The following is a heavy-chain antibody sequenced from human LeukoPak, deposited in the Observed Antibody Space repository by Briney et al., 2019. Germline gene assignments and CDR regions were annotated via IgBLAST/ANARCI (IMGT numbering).Heavy chain of an antibody. CDR1: GYTFTGYY. V-gene: IGHV1-2*02. Sequence: ASVEVSCKASGYTFTGYYMHWVRQAPGQGLGWMGWINPNSGGTNYAQKFQGRVTMTRDTSISTAYMELSRLRSDDTAVYYCARDGIGDFWSGYYYYYMDVWGKGTTVTVSS. CDR2: INPNSGGT. D-gene: IGHD3-3*01. CDR3: ARDGIGDFWSGYYYYYMDV. J-gene: IGHJ6*03.